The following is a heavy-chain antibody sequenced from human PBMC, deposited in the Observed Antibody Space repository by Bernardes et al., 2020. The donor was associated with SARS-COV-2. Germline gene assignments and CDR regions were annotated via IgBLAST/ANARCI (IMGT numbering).Heavy chain of an antibody. CDR1: GYSFISYW. J-gene: IGHJ4*02. CDR3: AGFGDYGGQEFDH. D-gene: IGHD4-17*01. CDR2: IYPGDSET. Sequence: GESLKISCKGSGYSFISYWIGWVHQMPGKGLEWMGLIYPGDSETRYSPSFQGQVTFSADKSITTAYLQWNTLKASDTAVYYCAGFGDYGGQEFDHWGQGTLVTVAS. V-gene: IGHV5-51*07.